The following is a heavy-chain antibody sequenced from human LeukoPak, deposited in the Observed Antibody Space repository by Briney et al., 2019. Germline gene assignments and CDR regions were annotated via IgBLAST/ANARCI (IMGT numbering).Heavy chain of an antibody. Sequence: GASVKVSCKVSGYTLTELSMHWVRQAPGKGLEWMGGFDPEDGETIYAQKFQGRVTMTEDTSTDTAYMELSRLRSDDTAVYYCARDRVVVVPAAIEYYYYMDVRGKGTTVTVSS. CDR1: GYTLTELS. J-gene: IGHJ6*03. V-gene: IGHV1-24*01. CDR2: FDPEDGET. D-gene: IGHD2-2*01. CDR3: ARDRVVVVPAAIEYYYYMDV.